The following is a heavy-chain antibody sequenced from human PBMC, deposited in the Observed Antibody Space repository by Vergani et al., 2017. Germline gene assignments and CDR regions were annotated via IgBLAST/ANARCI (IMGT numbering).Heavy chain of an antibody. J-gene: IGHJ6*03. CDR3: VKDSHSASFDYMDV. CDR2: ITWNSQSI. CDR1: GFAFDDYA. D-gene: IGHD3-10*01. V-gene: IGHV3-9*01. Sequence: EVKLVESGGGLVQPGRSRRHSCEVSGFAFDDYAMHWVRQVPGKGLEWVAGITWNSQSIGYADSVKGRLTISRDNAKKTLFLQLNSLRVEDTAVYYCVKDSHSASFDYMDVRGTGTTVTVSS.